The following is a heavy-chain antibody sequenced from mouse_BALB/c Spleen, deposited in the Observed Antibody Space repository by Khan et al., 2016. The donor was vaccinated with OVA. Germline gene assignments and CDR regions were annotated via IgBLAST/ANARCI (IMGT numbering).Heavy chain of an antibody. CDR2: IAPANGNT. J-gene: IGHJ1*01. V-gene: IGHV14-3*02. D-gene: IGHD2-3*01. CDR3: ARPSYDPRDFEV. Sequence: VQLKESGAELVKPGASVKLSCTASGFNIKDTYLHWVKQRPEQGLEWIGRIAPANGNTQWDPKFQGKATLTSDTSSNTAYLQLNSLTSEDTAVYYCARPSYDPRDFEVWGAGTTVTVSS. CDR1: GFNIKDTY.